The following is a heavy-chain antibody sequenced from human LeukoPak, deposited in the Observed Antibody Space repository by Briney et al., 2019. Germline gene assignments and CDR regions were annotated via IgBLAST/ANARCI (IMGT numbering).Heavy chain of an antibody. CDR3: ASWVGGAAADYWYFDL. D-gene: IGHD6-13*01. V-gene: IGHV4-61*08. CDR1: GGSISSGGYY. Sequence: SETLSLTCTASGGSISSGGYYWSWIRQPPGKGLEWIGYIYYSGSTNYNPSLKSRVTISVDTSKNQFSLKLSSVTAADTAVYYCASWVGGAAADYWYFDLWGRGTLVTVSS. CDR2: IYYSGST. J-gene: IGHJ2*01.